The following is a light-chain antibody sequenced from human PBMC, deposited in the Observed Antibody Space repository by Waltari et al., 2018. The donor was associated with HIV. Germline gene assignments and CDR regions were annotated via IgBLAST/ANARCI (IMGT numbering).Light chain of an antibody. V-gene: IGLV3-21*04. J-gene: IGLJ2*01. CDR3: QLWDTKSVHPGAV. CDR2: FDS. CDR1: NIGSNS. Sequence: SYLLTQPPSVSVAPGQTARITCVGNNIGSNSVHWYQQKPGQAPVLVIYFDSARPSGIPERFSGSNSGNTATLTIIRVESGDEADYHCQLWDTKSVHPGAVFGGGTKLTVL.